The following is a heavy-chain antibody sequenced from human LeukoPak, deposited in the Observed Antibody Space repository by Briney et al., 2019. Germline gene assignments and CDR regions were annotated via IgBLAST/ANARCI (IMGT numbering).Heavy chain of an antibody. CDR3: AKGIAVAGPLRSYYFDY. Sequence: SETLSLTCTVSGGSISSGGYYWSWIRQHPGKGLEWIGYIYYSGSTYYNPSLKSRVTISVNTSKNQFSLKLSSVTAADTAVYYCAKGIAVAGPLRSYYFDYWGQGTLVTVSS. CDR1: GGSISSGGYY. D-gene: IGHD6-19*01. V-gene: IGHV4-31*03. CDR2: IYYSGST. J-gene: IGHJ4*02.